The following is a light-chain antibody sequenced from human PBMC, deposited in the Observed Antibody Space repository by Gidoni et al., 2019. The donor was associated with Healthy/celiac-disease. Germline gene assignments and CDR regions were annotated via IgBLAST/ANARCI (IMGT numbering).Light chain of an antibody. J-gene: IGKJ4*01. Sequence: PSTVSSSVGDRVTITCRASQSISSYVNWYQQKPGKAPKLLIYAASSLQSGVPSRFSGSGSGTDFTLTISSLQPEDFATYYCQQSYSTPLTFXGXTKVEIK. CDR2: AAS. V-gene: IGKV1-39*01. CDR3: QQSYSTPLT. CDR1: QSISSY.